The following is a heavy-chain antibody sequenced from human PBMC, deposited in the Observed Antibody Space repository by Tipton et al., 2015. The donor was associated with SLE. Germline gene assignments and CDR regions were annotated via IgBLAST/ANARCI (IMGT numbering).Heavy chain of an antibody. CDR2: INHSGST. D-gene: IGHD1-7*01. Sequence: TLSLTCTVSGGSISSSSYYWGWIRQPPGKGLEWIGEINHSGSTNYNPSLKSRVSISVDTSKNQFSLKLSSVTAADTAVYYCARDPGNFFDAFDIWGQGTMVTVSS. CDR1: GGSISSSSYY. J-gene: IGHJ3*02. CDR3: ARDPGNFFDAFDI. V-gene: IGHV4-39*07.